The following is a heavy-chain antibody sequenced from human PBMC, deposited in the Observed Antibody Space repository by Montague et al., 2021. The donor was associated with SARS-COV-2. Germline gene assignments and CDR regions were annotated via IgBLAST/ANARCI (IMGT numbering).Heavy chain of an antibody. Sequence: LVKPTQTLTQTCTFPGFSLNTSGEGVGWVRQPPGKALEWLALIYWDDDKRYSPSLKSRSTISKDTTKNEVVLTVANMDPVDTATYYCARYGDYGSWFDPWGQRTLVTVSS. V-gene: IGHV2-5*02. D-gene: IGHD4-17*01. CDR2: IYWDDDK. J-gene: IGHJ5*02. CDR3: ARYGDYGSWFDP. CDR1: GFSLNTSGEG.